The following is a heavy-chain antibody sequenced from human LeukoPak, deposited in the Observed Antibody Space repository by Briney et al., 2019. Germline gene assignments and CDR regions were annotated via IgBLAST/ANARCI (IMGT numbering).Heavy chain of an antibody. Sequence: GRSLRLSCAASGFTFSSYAPHWVRQAPGKGLEWVAVISYDGSNNYYADSVKGRSTISRDYSKHTLYLQMNSLRAEDTAVYYCARDPGSTRWYYYYYYMDVWGKGTTVTVSS. CDR2: ISYDGSNN. J-gene: IGHJ6*03. CDR1: GFTFSSYA. CDR3: ARDPGSTRWYYYYYYMDV. V-gene: IGHV3-30*01. D-gene: IGHD2-15*01.